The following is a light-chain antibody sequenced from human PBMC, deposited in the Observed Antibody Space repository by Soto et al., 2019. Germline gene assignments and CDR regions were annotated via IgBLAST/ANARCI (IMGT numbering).Light chain of an antibody. CDR1: QDISNY. CDR3: QQYDNLPLT. CDR2: DAS. V-gene: IGKV1-33*01. Sequence: DIPMTQSPSSLSASVGDIVTITCQASQDISNYLNWYQQKPGKAPKLLIYDASNLETGVPSRFSGSGSGTDFTFTISRLQPEDIATYYGQQYDNLPLTFGQGTRLEIK. J-gene: IGKJ5*01.